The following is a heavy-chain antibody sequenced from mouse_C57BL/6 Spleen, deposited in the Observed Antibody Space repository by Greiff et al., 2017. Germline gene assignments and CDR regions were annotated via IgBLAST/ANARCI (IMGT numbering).Heavy chain of an antibody. Sequence: VKLQESGAELVRPGTSVKVSCKASGYAFTNYLIEWVKQRPGRGLEWIGVINPGSGGTNYNEKFKGKATLTADKSSSTAYMQLSSLTSEDSAVYFCARRDVGFAYWGQGTLVTVSA. CDR3: ARRDVGFAY. CDR2: INPGSGGT. J-gene: IGHJ3*01. CDR1: GYAFTNYL. D-gene: IGHD3-3*01. V-gene: IGHV1-54*01.